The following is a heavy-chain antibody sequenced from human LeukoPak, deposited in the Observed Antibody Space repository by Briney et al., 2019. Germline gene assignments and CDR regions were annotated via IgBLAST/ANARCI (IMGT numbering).Heavy chain of an antibody. V-gene: IGHV5-51*01. CDR2: IYPGDSDT. J-gene: IGHJ4*02. CDR3: ARRHIPHLYDSSGYYYDD. D-gene: IGHD3-22*01. CDR1: GYNFTKYW. Sequence: GESLKISCKGSGYNFTKYWIGWVRQMPGKGLEWMGIIYPGDSDTRYSPSFQGQVTISADKSISTAYLQWSSLKASDTAVYYCARRHIPHLYDSSGYYYDDWGQGTLVTVSS.